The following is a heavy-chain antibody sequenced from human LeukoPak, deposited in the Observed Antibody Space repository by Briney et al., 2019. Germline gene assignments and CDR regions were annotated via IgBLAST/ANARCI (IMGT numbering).Heavy chain of an antibody. D-gene: IGHD2-2*01. CDR3: ARHVAEATEIDLVVVPAADY. V-gene: IGHV4-39*01. J-gene: IGHJ4*02. Sequence: SETLSLTCTVSGGSISSSSYYWGWIRQPAGKGLEWIGSIYYSGSTYYNPSLKSRVTISVDTSKNQFSLKLSSVTAADTAVYYCARHVAEATEIDLVVVPAADYWGQGTLVTVSS. CDR1: GGSISSSSYY. CDR2: IYYSGST.